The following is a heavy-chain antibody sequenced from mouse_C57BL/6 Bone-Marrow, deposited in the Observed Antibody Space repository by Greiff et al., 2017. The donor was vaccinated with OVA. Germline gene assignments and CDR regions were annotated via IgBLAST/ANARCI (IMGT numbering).Heavy chain of an antibody. CDR2: IDPENGDP. Sequence: VQLQQSGAELVRPGASVKLSCTASGFNIKDDYMHWVKQRPEQGLEWIGGIDPENGDPEYASKFQGKATITADTSSNTAYLQLSSLTSEDTAVDYGRRSYVDYWGQGTTLTVSS. CDR3: RRSYVDY. CDR1: GFNIKDDY. V-gene: IGHV14-4*01. J-gene: IGHJ2*01.